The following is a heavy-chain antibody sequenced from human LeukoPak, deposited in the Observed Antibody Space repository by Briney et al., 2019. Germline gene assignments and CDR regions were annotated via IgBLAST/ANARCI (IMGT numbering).Heavy chain of an antibody. V-gene: IGHV4-59*08. CDR2: IYYSGST. CDR3: ARAPTYYDFWSGYLYYFDY. J-gene: IGHJ4*02. Sequence: SETLSLTCTVSGGSISSYYWSWIRQPPGKGLEWIGYIYYSGSTYYNPSLKSRVTISVDTSKNQFSLKLSSVTAADTAVYYCARAPTYYDFWSGYLYYFDYWGQGTLVTVSS. D-gene: IGHD3-3*01. CDR1: GGSISSYY.